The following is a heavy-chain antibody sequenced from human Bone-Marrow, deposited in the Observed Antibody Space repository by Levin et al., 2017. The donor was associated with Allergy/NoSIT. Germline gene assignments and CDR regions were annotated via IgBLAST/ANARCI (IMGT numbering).Heavy chain of an antibody. J-gene: IGHJ4*02. CDR1: GDSISGGDYY. CDR2: IYDIGNT. V-gene: IGHV4-30-4*01. Sequence: SCTVSGDSISGGDYYWSWIRQPPGKGLAWIGYIYDIGNTYYNPSLKSRVTISLDTSKNQFSLNLSSVTAADTAVYYCARGVATAPLGDLDHWGQGTLVTVSS. D-gene: IGHD5-12*01. CDR3: ARGVATAPLGDLDH.